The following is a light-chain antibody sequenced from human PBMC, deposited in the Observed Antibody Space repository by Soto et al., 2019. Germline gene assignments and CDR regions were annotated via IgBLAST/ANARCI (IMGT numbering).Light chain of an antibody. CDR2: AAS. V-gene: IGKV1-9*01. J-gene: IGKJ1*01. CDR3: QQLHSYPRT. CDR1: QDINIY. Sequence: DIQMTQSSSSLSASVGDRVTITCRASQDINIYLTWYQQKPGQAPKFLIYAASTLESGVPSRFSGSGSGTEFTLTISSLQPEDFATYYCQQLHSYPRTFGLGTKVDI.